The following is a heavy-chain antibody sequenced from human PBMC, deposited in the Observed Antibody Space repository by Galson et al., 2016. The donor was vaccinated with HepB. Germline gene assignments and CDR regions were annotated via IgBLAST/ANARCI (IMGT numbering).Heavy chain of an antibody. CDR1: GFTFSGSA. CDR2: IRSKANSYAT. D-gene: IGHD2-21*02. V-gene: IGHV3-73*01. CDR3: TRPKTTAIGGRSDY. Sequence: SLRLSCAASGFTFSGSAMHWVRQASGKGLEWVGRIRSKANSYATAYAASVKGRFTISRDDSKNTAYLQMNSLKTEDTAVYYCTRPKTTAIGGRSDYWGRNPGHRLL. J-gene: IGHJ4*01.